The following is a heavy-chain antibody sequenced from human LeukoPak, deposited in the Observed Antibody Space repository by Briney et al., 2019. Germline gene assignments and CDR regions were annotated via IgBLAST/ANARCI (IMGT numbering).Heavy chain of an antibody. CDR2: IGGSGSSI. J-gene: IGHJ4*02. D-gene: IGHD6-19*01. V-gene: IGHV3-48*01. Sequence: GGSLRLSCAASGFTFSGYSMNWLRQAPGKGLEWLSFIGGSGSSIYYADSVKGRFTISRDNAKSSLFLQMNSLRAEDTAVYYCARDRSSDFKNDFDYWGQGTLVTVSP. CDR1: GFTFSGYS. CDR3: ARDRSSDFKNDFDY.